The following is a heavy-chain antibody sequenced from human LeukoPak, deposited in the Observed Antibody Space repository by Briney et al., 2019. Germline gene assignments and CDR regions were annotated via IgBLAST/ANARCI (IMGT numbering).Heavy chain of an antibody. D-gene: IGHD2-2*02. Sequence: SETLSLTCTVFGGSISSSSYYWGWIRQPPGKGLEWIGSIYYSGSTYYNPSLKSRVTISVDTSKNQFSLKLSSVTAADTAVYYCARDLGYCSSTSCYTQGFDYWGQGTLVTVSS. V-gene: IGHV4-39*07. CDR1: GGSISSSSYY. J-gene: IGHJ4*02. CDR2: IYYSGST. CDR3: ARDLGYCSSTSCYTQGFDY.